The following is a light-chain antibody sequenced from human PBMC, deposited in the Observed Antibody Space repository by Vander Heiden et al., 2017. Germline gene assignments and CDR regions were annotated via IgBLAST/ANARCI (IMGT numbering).Light chain of an antibody. CDR3: MQALQTPYT. J-gene: IGKJ2*01. CDR1: DSIMHCDGYNY. Sequence: VMNQSPFSLPVTPEEAASISCRSHDSIMHCDGYNYLDWYLQKPGQSPQLLIYLASNRAAWVPDRFSGSGSGTDFTLKISSVEAEDVGVFYCMQALQTPYTFGQGTKLEIK. CDR2: LAS. V-gene: IGKV2-28*01.